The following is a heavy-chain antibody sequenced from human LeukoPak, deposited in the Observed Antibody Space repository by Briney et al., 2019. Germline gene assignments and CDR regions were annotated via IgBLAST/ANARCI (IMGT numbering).Heavy chain of an antibody. J-gene: IGHJ3*02. CDR2: ISITSRTT. Sequence: PGGSLRLSCAASGFTFTTYSMNWVRQAPGKGLQWVSYISITSRTTNYADSVKGRFTISRDSAKNSLYLQMNSLRDEDTAVYYCATEKAFAFDIWGQGTVVTVFS. CDR3: ATEKAFAFDI. V-gene: IGHV3-48*02. CDR1: GFTFTTYS.